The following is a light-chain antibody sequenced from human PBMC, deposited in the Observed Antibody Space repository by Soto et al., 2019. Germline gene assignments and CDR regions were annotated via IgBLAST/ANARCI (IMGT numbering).Light chain of an antibody. J-gene: IGKJ5*01. CDR3: QQYNTWRSIT. V-gene: IGKV3-15*01. CDR2: DTS. Sequence: EIAMTQSPATLSVSPGERATISCRASQSVSNKLAWYQHKPGQAPRVLIYDTSTRAAGIPDRFSGSGSGTDFTLTISSLQSEDFAVYYCQQYNTWRSITFGQGTRLESK. CDR1: QSVSNK.